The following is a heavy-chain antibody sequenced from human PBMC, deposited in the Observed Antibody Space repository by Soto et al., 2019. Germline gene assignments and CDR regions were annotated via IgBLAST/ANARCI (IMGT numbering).Heavy chain of an antibody. CDR1: GYIFTVYH. D-gene: IGHD3-9*01. V-gene: IGHV1-2*02. J-gene: IGHJ6*02. CDR2: INPNSGDT. CDR3: ARDARGTRGFDEMDI. Sequence: GXSVKDSCKASGYIFTVYHIHWVRQAPVRGLEWMGWINPNSGDTEYAQNFQGRVTMTRDTSFNLVYMEMSGLMSDDTAVYYCARDARGTRGFDEMDIWGQGTTVSVSS.